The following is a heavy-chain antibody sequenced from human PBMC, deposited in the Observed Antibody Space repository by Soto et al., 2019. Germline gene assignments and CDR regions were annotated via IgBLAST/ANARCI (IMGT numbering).Heavy chain of an antibody. V-gene: IGHV4-31*03. CDR2: IYYSGST. CDR1: GGSISSGGYY. CDR3: ARDNYYDILTGYRDGWFDP. D-gene: IGHD3-9*01. Sequence: QVQLQESGPGLVKPSQTLSLTCTVSGGSISSGGYYWSWIRQHPGKGLEWIGYIYYSGSTYYNPSLKSRVTISVDTSKNQFSLKLSSETAADTAVYYCARDNYYDILTGYRDGWFDPWGQGTLVTVSS. J-gene: IGHJ5*02.